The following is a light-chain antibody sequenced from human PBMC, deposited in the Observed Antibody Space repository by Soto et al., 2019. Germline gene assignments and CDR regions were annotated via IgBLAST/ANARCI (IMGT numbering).Light chain of an antibody. CDR3: QQYGSSRWT. J-gene: IGKJ1*01. CDR1: QSVGSNY. Sequence: EIVLTQSPATLSLSTGERATLSCRASQSVGSNYLAWYQQNPGQAPRLLIYGASSRATGIPDRFSGSGSGTDFTLTISRLEPEDFAVYYCQQYGSSRWTFGQGAKVDIK. V-gene: IGKV3-20*01. CDR2: GAS.